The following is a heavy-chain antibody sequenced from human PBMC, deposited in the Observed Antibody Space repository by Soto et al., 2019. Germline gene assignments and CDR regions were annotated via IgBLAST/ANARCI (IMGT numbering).Heavy chain of an antibody. D-gene: IGHD2-21*02. J-gene: IGHJ6*02. CDR2: IIPIFGTA. Sequence: SVKVSCKASGGTFSSYAISWVRQAPGQGLEWMGGIIPIFGTANCAQKFQGRVTITADKSTSTAYMELSSLRSEDTAVYYCAKAYCGGDCYPDVAPFYYYYGMDVWGQGTTVTVSS. CDR3: AKAYCGGDCYPDVAPFYYYYGMDV. V-gene: IGHV1-69*06. CDR1: GGTFSSYA.